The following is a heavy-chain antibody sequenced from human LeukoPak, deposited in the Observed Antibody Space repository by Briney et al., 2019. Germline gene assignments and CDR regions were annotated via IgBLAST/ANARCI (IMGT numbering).Heavy chain of an antibody. CDR3: ARVPPGAIAVAGNEIDY. J-gene: IGHJ4*02. CDR1: GFTFSSYG. CDR2: IRYDGSNK. Sequence: GGSLRLSCAASGFTFSSYGMHWVRQAPGKGLEWVAFIRYDGSNKYYADSVKGRFTISRDNAKNSLYLQMNSLRAEDTAVYYCARVPPGAIAVAGNEIDYWGQGTLVTVSS. V-gene: IGHV3-30*02. D-gene: IGHD6-19*01.